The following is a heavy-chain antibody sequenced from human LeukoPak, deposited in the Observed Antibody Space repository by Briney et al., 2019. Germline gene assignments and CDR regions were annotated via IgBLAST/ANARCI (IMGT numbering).Heavy chain of an antibody. D-gene: IGHD4-23*01. J-gene: IGHJ3*02. Sequence: GGSLRLSCAASGFTFSGFWMHWVRQAPGKGLVWVSCISFDGSDATYADSVKGRFTISRDDAKNSLYLQMNSLRVEDTALYYCARVRSVGGNPHAFNIWGQGTMVTVSS. CDR3: ARVRSVGGNPHAFNI. CDR1: GFTFSGFW. CDR2: ISFDGSDA. V-gene: IGHV3-74*01.